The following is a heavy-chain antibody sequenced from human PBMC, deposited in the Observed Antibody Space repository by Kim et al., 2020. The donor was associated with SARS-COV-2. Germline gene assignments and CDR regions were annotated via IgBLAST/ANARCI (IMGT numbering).Heavy chain of an antibody. D-gene: IGHD2-21*02. J-gene: IGHJ3*02. CDR2: IAAGGDST. CDR1: GFTFSLYA. V-gene: IGHV3-23*01. CDR3: AKERVVPATGDAFDI. Sequence: GGSLRLSCTASGFTFSLYAMTWVRHSPGKGLEWVSTIAAGGDSTYYADSVKCRFTISRDNSKNMLYLQMNSLGAEDTAVYHCAKERVVPATGDAFDIWG.